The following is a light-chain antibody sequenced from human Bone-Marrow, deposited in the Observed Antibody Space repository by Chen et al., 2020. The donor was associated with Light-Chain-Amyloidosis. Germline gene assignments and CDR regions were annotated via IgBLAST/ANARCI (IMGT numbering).Light chain of an antibody. CDR3: PSADSSGTDEVV. J-gene: IGLJ2*01. Sequence: SYELTQPPPVSVSPGQTARITCSGDDLPTQYAYWYQQKPGQAPVLVIHRDTERPSGISARFSGSSSGTNATLTISGVQAADEAAYHCPSADSSGTDEVVFGGGTKLTVL. V-gene: IGLV3-25*03. CDR2: RDT. CDR1: DLPTQY.